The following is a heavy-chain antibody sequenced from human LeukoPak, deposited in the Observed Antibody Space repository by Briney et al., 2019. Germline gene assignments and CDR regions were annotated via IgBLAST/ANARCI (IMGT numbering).Heavy chain of an antibody. CDR1: GFIFSDHY. CDR3: ARVSRGQWLQFPYFYMDV. D-gene: IGHD5-24*01. V-gene: IGHV3-11*04. Sequence: GGSLGLSCAASGFIFSDHYMSWIRQAPGKGLEWVSYISTSGTTIYYADSVKGRFTVSRDNAKNSLYLQMNSLRADDTALYYCARVSRGQWLQFPYFYMDVWGKGTTVTVSS. CDR2: ISTSGTTI. J-gene: IGHJ6*03.